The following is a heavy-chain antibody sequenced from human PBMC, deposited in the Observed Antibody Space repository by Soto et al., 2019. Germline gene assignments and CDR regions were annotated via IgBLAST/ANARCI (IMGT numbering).Heavy chain of an antibody. Sequence: EVQLVESGGGLDKPGVSLRLSCAASGFTFSSYSMNWVRQAPGKGLAWVSSISSSSSYIYYADSVKGRFTISRDHAKNSLYLQMNSLRAEDTAVYYCARDYCDKYYFDYWGQGTLVTVSS. V-gene: IGHV3-21*01. CDR3: ARDYCDKYYFDY. D-gene: IGHD4-17*01. CDR2: ISSSSSYI. J-gene: IGHJ4*02. CDR1: GFTFSSYS.